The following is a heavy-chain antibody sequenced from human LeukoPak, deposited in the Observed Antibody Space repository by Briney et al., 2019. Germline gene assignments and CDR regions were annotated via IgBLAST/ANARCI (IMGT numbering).Heavy chain of an antibody. J-gene: IGHJ4*02. CDR2: IYYSGST. CDR1: GYSISSGYY. V-gene: IGHV4-61*01. D-gene: IGHD1-26*01. CDR3: ARSGSYYYSYYFDY. Sequence: SETLSLTCTVSGYSISSGYYWGWIRQPPGKGLEWIGYIYYSGSTNYNPSLKSRVTISVDTSKNQFSLKLSSVTAADTAVYYCARSGSYYYSYYFDYWGQGTLVTVSS.